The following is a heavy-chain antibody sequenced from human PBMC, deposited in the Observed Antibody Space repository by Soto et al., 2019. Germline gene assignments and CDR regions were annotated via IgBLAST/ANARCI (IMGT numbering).Heavy chain of an antibody. V-gene: IGHV5-10-1*01. CDR1: GYSSAGYW. CDR3: ARQIYDSDTGPNFQYYFDS. CDR2: IDPSDSQT. D-gene: IGHD3-22*01. J-gene: IGHJ4*02. Sequence: LGESLKISCKGSGYSSAGYWITWVRQKPGKGVEWMGRIDPSDSQTYYSPSFRGHVTISVTKSITTVFLQWSSLRASDTAMYYCARQIYDSDTGPNFQYYFDSWGQGTPVTVSS.